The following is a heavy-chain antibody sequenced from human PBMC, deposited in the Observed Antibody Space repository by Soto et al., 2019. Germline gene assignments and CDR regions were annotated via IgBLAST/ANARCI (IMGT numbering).Heavy chain of an antibody. V-gene: IGHV3-7*03. Sequence: GGSLRLSCAACGFTISSYFMSCARQAPGKGLEWVASIKEDGGEKYYVDSLQGRFTISRDNAKNLLYLQMNSLRVEDTAVYYCARGGPDHYEGDYGMDVRGQGSTVTLSS. J-gene: IGHJ6*02. CDR2: IKEDGGEK. CDR1: GFTISSYF. D-gene: IGHD4-17*01. CDR3: ARGGPDHYEGDYGMDV.